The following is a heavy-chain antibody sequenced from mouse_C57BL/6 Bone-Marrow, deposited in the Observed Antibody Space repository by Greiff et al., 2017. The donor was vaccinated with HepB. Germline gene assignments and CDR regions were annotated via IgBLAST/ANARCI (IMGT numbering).Heavy chain of an antibody. CDR1: GFSFNTYA. CDR3: VSVFYDYDGVAN. CDR2: IRSKSNNYAT. Sequence: DVKLVESGGGLVQPKGSLKLSCAASGFSFNTYAMNWVRQAPGKGLEWVARIRSKSNNYATYYADSVKDRFTISRDDSESMLYLQMSNLKTEDTAMYCCVSVFYDYDGVANWGQETLVTVSA. D-gene: IGHD2-4*01. J-gene: IGHJ3*01. V-gene: IGHV10-1*01.